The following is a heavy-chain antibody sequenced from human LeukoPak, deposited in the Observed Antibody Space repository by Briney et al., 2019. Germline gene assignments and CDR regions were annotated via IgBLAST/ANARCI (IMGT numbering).Heavy chain of an antibody. D-gene: IGHD3-10*01. Sequence: PGGSLRLSCADSGFTFSSYAMSWVRQAPGKGLEWVSAISGSGGCTYYADSVKGRYTISRDNSKNTLYLQMNSLRAEDTAVYYCAKAARYGGEYYFDYWGQGTLVTVSS. V-gene: IGHV3-23*01. CDR3: AKAARYGGEYYFDY. CDR2: ISGSGGCT. J-gene: IGHJ4*02. CDR1: GFTFSSYA.